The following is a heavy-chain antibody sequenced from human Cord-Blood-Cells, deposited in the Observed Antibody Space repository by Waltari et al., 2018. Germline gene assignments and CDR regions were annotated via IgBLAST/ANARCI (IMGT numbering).Heavy chain of an antibody. CDR3: ARGGGYDFWSGYYYYYYMDV. D-gene: IGHD3-3*01. CDR1: GGSISSSRYY. CDR2: IYYSGVT. J-gene: IGHJ6*03. V-gene: IGHV4-39*01. Sequence: QLQLQESGPGLVKPSETLSLTCTVSGGSISSSRYYWGWIRQPPGKGLEWIGSIYYSGVTYYNPSLKSRVTISVDTSKNQFSLKLSSVTAADTAVYYCARGGGYDFWSGYYYYYYMDVWGKGTTVTVSS.